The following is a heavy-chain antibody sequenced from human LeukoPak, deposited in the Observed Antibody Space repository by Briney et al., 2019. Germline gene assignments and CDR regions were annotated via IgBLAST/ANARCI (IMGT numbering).Heavy chain of an antibody. Sequence: GGSLRLSCAASGFTFDDYAMHWVRQAPGKGLEWVSGISWNSGSIGYADSVKGRFTISRDNAKNSLYLQMNSLRAEDMALYYCAKNGERFGELSSCYFDYWGQGTLVTVSS. CDR2: ISWNSGSI. D-gene: IGHD3-10*01. CDR3: AKNGERFGELSSCYFDY. J-gene: IGHJ4*02. CDR1: GFTFDDYA. V-gene: IGHV3-9*03.